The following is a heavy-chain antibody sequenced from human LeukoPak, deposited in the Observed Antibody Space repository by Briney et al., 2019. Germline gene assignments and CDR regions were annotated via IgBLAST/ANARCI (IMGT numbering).Heavy chain of an antibody. D-gene: IGHD6-13*01. CDR2: MGTGDDT. J-gene: IGHJ3*02. Sequence: GGSLRLSCAASGFTLRNYDMHWVRQPTGKGLEWVSAMGTGDDTYYSGSVKGRFTTVRENAKNTVYLQMNSLRAGDTAMYYCARRSAAAGIDAFDIWGQGTMVIVSS. CDR3: ARRSAAAGIDAFDI. V-gene: IGHV3-13*01. CDR1: GFTLRNYD.